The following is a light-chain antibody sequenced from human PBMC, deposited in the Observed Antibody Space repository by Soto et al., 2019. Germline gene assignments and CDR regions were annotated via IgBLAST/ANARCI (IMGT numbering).Light chain of an antibody. CDR2: GAS. CDR1: QRIATW. Sequence: DIPLTQSPSTLSASVGDRVTITCRASQRIATWLAWYQHQPGSAPKLLIYGASTLQSGVPSRFSGSGSGAEFTLSIDKLQPADFATYYCQEYHLYWTFGPGTKVEI. V-gene: IGKV1-5*01. J-gene: IGKJ1*01. CDR3: QEYHLYWT.